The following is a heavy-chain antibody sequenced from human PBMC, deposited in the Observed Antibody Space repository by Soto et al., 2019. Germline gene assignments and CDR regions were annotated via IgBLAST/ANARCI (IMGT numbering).Heavy chain of an antibody. V-gene: IGHV4-30-4*01. D-gene: IGHD2-15*01. CDR1: GDAISTVDYF. CDR3: ARGRYCLTGRCFPNWFDS. CDR2: IYKSATT. J-gene: IGHJ5*01. Sequence: SETLALTCSVSGDAISTVDYFWAWIRQPPGQSLEYIGYIYKSATTYYNPSFESRVAISLDTSKSQFSLNVTSVTAADTAVYFCARGRYCLTGRCFPNWFDSWGQGTLVTVSS.